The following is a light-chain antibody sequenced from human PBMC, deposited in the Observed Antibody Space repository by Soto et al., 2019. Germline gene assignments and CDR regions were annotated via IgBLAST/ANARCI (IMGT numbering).Light chain of an antibody. CDR2: AAS. J-gene: IGKJ5*01. Sequence: DIQMTQSPSSLSASVGDRDTITCRASQSISSYLNWYQQKPGKAPKLLIYAASSLQSGVPSRFSGSGSGTDFTLTISSLQPEDFATYYCQQSYSTHITFGQGTRLEIK. CDR3: QQSYSTHIT. CDR1: QSISSY. V-gene: IGKV1-39*01.